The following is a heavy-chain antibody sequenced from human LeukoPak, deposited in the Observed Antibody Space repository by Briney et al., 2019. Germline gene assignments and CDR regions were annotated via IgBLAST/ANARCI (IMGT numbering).Heavy chain of an antibody. CDR1: GFTFSSYW. D-gene: IGHD3-22*01. V-gene: IGHV3-74*01. CDR2: IKSDGST. Sequence: PGGSLRLSCAASGFTFSSYWMHWVRQAPGKGLVWVSRIKSDGSTNYADPVKGRFTISRDNSKNTVSLQMNSLRAEYTGVYFCARAPSEIGGYYPEYFRHWGQGTLVTVSS. J-gene: IGHJ1*01. CDR3: ARAPSEIGGYYPEYFRH.